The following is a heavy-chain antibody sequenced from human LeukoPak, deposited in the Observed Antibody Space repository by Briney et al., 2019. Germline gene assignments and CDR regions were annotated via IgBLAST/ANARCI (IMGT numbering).Heavy chain of an antibody. D-gene: IGHD2-2*01. V-gene: IGHV1-69*04. Sequence: SVKVSCTASGGTFSSYAISWVRQAPGQGLEWMGRIIPILGIANYAQKFQGRVTITADKSTSTAYMELSSLRSEDTAVYYCARGLEGCSSTSCSALMDYWGQGTLVTVSS. CDR3: ARGLEGCSSTSCSALMDY. CDR1: GGTFSSYA. J-gene: IGHJ4*02. CDR2: IIPILGIA.